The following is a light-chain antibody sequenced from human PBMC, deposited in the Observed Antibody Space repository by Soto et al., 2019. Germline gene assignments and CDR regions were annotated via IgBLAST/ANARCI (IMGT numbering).Light chain of an antibody. Sequence: EIVLTQSPGTLSLSPGERATLSCRASQSVSSSYLAWYQQKPGQAPRRLIYGASSRATGIPDRFSGSGSGTAFTLTNSRLELEDVAVYYCQKFGSSPYTFGEGTKLEIK. CDR1: QSVSSSY. V-gene: IGKV3-20*01. CDR2: GAS. J-gene: IGKJ2*01. CDR3: QKFGSSPYT.